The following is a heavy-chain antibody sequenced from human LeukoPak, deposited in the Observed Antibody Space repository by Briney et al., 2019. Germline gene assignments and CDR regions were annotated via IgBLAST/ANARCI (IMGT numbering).Heavy chain of an antibody. CDR1: GGSISSSNW. CDR2: IYHSGST. V-gene: IGHV4-4*02. D-gene: IGHD5-18*01. J-gene: IGHJ4*02. CDR3: ARVVFRVGYSYGSKNDY. Sequence: SETLSLTCAVSGGSISSSNWWSWVRQPPGKGLEWIGEIYHSGSTNCNPSLKSRVTISVDKSKNQFSLKLSSVTAADTAVYYCARVVFRVGYSYGSKNDYWGQGTLVTVSS.